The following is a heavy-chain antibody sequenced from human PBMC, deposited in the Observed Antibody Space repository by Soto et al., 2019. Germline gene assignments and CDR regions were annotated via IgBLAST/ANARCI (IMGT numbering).Heavy chain of an antibody. CDR2: VSHDGRNT. CDR3: AKGGRQWLVTSDFNY. V-gene: IGHV3-30*18. D-gene: IGHD6-19*01. CDR1: GFTFSDYA. J-gene: IGHJ4*02. Sequence: VQLVESGGGVVQPGRSLRLSCAASGFTFSDYAMHWVRQAPGKGLEWVAVVSHDGRNTHYADSVKGRFTISRASSKNTVSLERTSLRAEDTSVYYCAKGGRQWLVTSDFNYWGQGALVTVSS.